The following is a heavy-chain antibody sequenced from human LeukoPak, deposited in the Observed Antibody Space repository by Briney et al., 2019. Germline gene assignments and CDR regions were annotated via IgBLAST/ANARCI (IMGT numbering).Heavy chain of an antibody. CDR1: GFTFSSYA. Sequence: GGSLRLSCTASGFTFSSYAMHWVRQAPGKGLEWVAVISYDGSNKYYADSVKGRFTISRDNSKNTLYLQMNSLRAEDTAVYYCARAVLPHDAFDIWGLGTMVTVSS. CDR3: ARAVLPHDAFDI. J-gene: IGHJ3*02. D-gene: IGHD3-10*01. CDR2: ISYDGSNK. V-gene: IGHV3-30*04.